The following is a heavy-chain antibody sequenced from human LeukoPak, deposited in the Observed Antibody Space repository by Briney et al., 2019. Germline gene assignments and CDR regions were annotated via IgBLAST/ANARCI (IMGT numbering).Heavy chain of an antibody. J-gene: IGHJ5*02. CDR3: ARDQRYFDWLYPSTNWFDP. Sequence: GGSLRLSCAASGFTFSSYSMNWVRQAPGKGLEWVSYISSSSSPIYYADSVKGRFTISRDNAKNSLYLQMNSLRAEDTAVYYCARDQRYFDWLYPSTNWFDPWGQGTLVTVSS. CDR1: GFTFSSYS. V-gene: IGHV3-48*04. CDR2: ISSSSSPI. D-gene: IGHD3-9*01.